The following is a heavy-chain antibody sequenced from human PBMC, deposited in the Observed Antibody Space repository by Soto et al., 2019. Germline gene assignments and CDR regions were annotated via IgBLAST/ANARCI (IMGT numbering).Heavy chain of an antibody. D-gene: IGHD4-17*01. CDR3: AKDRRWPHYFDY. J-gene: IGHJ4*02. V-gene: IGHV3-30*18. CDR1: GFTFSSYG. Sequence: PGGSLRLSCAASGFTFSSYGMHWVRQAPGKGLEWVAVISYDGSNKYYADSVKGRFTISRDNSKNTLYLQMNSLRAEDTAVYYCAKDRRWPHYFDYWGQGTLVTVSS. CDR2: ISYDGSNK.